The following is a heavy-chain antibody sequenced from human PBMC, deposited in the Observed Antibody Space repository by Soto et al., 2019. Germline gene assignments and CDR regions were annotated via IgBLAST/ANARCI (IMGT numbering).Heavy chain of an antibody. CDR1: YFDFSSYG. J-gene: IGHJ4*02. D-gene: IGHD3-10*01. CDR3: ARDSGWPILNFDN. Sequence: VGSLRLSCAASYFDFSSYGIHWVRQAPGKGLEWVAASSYDGRETFYADSAKGRFTVSKEMSKNTAFLQMNALRHEDTAVYFCARDSGWPILNFDNWGQGTPVTVSS. V-gene: IGHV3-30*03. CDR2: SSYDGRET.